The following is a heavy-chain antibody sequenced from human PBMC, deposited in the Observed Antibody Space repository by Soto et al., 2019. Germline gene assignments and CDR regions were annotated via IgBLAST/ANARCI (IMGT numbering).Heavy chain of an antibody. Sequence: EVQLVESGGGLVKSGGSLRLSCAASGFTFSNAWMNWVRQAPGKGLEWVGRVKSKTDGGTTDYAAPVKGRLTISRYDSNNTVSLQMNSLKTEDTAVYYCATGGYFLDYWGQGTLVTVSS. CDR2: VKSKTDGGTT. CDR1: GFTFSNAW. J-gene: IGHJ4*02. CDR3: ATGGYFLDY. D-gene: IGHD3-16*01. V-gene: IGHV3-15*01.